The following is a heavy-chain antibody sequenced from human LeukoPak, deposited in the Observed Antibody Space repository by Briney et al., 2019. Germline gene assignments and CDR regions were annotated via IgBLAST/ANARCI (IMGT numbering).Heavy chain of an antibody. CDR3: ARHGRGNYYDSSGYYGPVVY. CDR1: GYSFTSYW. CDR2: IYPGDSDT. V-gene: IGHV5-51*01. D-gene: IGHD3-22*01. Sequence: GESLKISYTGSGYSFTSYWIGWVRQMPGKGLEWMGIIYPGDSDTRYSTSFQGQVTISADKSISTAYLQWSSLKASDTAMYYCARHGRGNYYDSSGYYGPVVYWGQGTLVTVSS. J-gene: IGHJ4*02.